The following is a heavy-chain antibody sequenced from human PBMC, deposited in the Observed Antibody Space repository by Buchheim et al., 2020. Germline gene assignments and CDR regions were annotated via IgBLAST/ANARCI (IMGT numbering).Heavy chain of an antibody. D-gene: IGHD3-22*01. CDR3: ARVRGDYYDSSGYYLFDY. CDR2: IYYSGST. J-gene: IGHJ4*02. Sequence: QLQLQESGPGLVKPPETLSLTCTVSGGSISSSSYYWGWIRQPPGKGLEWIGSIYYSGSTYYNPSLKSRVTISVDTSKNQFSLKLSSVTAADTAVYYCARVRGDYYDSSGYYLFDYWGQGTL. V-gene: IGHV4-39*07. CDR1: GGSISSSSYY.